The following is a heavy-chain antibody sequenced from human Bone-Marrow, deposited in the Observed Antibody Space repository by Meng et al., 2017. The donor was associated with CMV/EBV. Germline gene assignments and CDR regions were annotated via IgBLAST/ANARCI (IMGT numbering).Heavy chain of an antibody. CDR1: GFTFSDYY. V-gene: IGHV3-11*04. Sequence: GGSRRLSCAASGFTFSDYYMSWIRQAPGKGLEWVSYISSSGSTIYYADSVKGRFTISRDNAKNSLYLQMNNLRAEDTAVYYCAREAVYCSSTSCYQDGMDVWGQGTTVTVSS. J-gene: IGHJ6*02. CDR2: ISSSGSTI. CDR3: AREAVYCSSTSCYQDGMDV. D-gene: IGHD2-2*01.